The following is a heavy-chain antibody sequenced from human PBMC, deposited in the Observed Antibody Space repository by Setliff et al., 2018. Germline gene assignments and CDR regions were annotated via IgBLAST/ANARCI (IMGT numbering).Heavy chain of an antibody. CDR2: INHSGST. V-gene: IGHV4-34*01. J-gene: IGHJ6*02. CDR1: GGSFSGYY. Sequence: SETLSLTCAVYGGSFSGYYWSWIRQPPGKGLEWIGEINHSGSTNYNPSLKSRVTISVDTSKNQFSLKLSSVTAAAAAGYYFARDRMVRGVIVGGGGPLYYYYGMDVWGQG. D-gene: IGHD3-10*01. CDR3: ARDRMVRGVIVGGGGPLYYYYGMDV.